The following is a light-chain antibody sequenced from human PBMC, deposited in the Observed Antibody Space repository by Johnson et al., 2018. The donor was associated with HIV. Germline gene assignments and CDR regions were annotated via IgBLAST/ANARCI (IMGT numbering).Light chain of an antibody. CDR3: GTWDKSLNTGAV. CDR1: SSNIGKNY. Sequence: QSVLTQPPSVSAAPRQKVTISCSGSSSNIGKNYVSWYRHLPGTAPKLLIYDNDKRPSGIPDRFSASKSGSSATLGITGLQTGDEADYYCGTWDKSLNTGAVFGTGTKVTVL. J-gene: IGLJ1*01. CDR2: DND. V-gene: IGLV1-51*01.